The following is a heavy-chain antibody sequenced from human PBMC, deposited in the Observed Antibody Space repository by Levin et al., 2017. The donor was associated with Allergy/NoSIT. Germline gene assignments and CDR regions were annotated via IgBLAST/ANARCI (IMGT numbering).Heavy chain of an antibody. V-gene: IGHV2-5*02. CDR2: IYWDDDK. CDR3: AHAVFIYVWGSPDPIFDY. CDR1: GFSLSTSGVG. J-gene: IGHJ4*02. Sequence: SGPTLVKPTQTLTLTCTFSGFSLSTSGVGVGWIRQPPGKALEWLALIYWDDDKRYSPSLKSRLTITKDTSKNQVVLTMTNMDPVDTATYYCAHAVFIYVWGSPDPIFDYWGQGTLVTVSS. D-gene: IGHD3-16*01.